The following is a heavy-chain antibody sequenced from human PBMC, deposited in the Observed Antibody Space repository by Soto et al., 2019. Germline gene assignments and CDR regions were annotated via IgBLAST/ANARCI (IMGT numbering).Heavy chain of an antibody. CDR2: ISYDGSNK. CDR3: AKELGYGCGGVFDY. Sequence: QVQLVESGGGVVQPGRSLRLSCAASGFTFSSYGMHWVRQAPGKGLEWVAVISYDGSNKYYADSVKGRFTISRDNSKNTLYLQMNNLRAEDTAVYYCAKELGYGCGGVFDYWGQGTLVTVSS. CDR1: GFTFSSYG. D-gene: IGHD5-18*01. V-gene: IGHV3-30*18. J-gene: IGHJ4*02.